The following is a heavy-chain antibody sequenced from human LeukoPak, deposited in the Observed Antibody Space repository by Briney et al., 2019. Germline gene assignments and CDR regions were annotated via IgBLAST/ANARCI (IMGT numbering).Heavy chain of an antibody. Sequence: GGSLRLSCAASGLTFSGYAMSWVRQAPGKGLEWVSAISASGGNTYYADSVKGRFTISRDNSKNTLYLQMNSLRAEDTAVYYCAKTGYSSSWFDYWGQGTLVTVSS. CDR3: AKTGYSSSWFDY. CDR2: ISASGGNT. D-gene: IGHD6-13*01. V-gene: IGHV3-23*01. J-gene: IGHJ4*02. CDR1: GLTFSGYA.